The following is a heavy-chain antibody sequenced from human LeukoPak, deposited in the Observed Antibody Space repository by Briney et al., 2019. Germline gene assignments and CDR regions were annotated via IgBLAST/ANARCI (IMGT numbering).Heavy chain of an antibody. CDR2: IYYSRST. J-gene: IGHJ5*02. CDR3: ARGGDTMIGRPDWFDP. Sequence: DTLSLMCSLSCGSISTYYWSWTRTPTGKGLVWIGNIYYSRSTNYHPSLKSRFTISVDTSKNQFSLKLSSVTAADPAVYYCARGGDTMIGRPDWFDPWGQGTLVTVSS. D-gene: IGHD3-22*01. V-gene: IGHV4-59*07. CDR1: CGSISTYY.